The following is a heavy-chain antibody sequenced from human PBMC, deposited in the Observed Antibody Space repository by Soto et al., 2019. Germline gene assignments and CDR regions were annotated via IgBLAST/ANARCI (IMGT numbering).Heavy chain of an antibody. V-gene: IGHV4-31*03. J-gene: IGHJ5*02. D-gene: IGHD1-20*01. Sequence: SETLSLTCTVSGGSISSGGYYWSWIRQHPGKGLEWIGYIYYSGSTYYNPSLKSRVTISVDTSKNQFSLKLSSVTAADTAVYYCARSTWYKNYWFDPWGQGTLVTVSS. CDR1: GGSISSGGYY. CDR2: IYYSGST. CDR3: ARSTWYKNYWFDP.